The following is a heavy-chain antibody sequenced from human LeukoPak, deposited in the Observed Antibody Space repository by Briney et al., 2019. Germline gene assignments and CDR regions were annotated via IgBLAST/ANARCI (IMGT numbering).Heavy chain of an antibody. V-gene: IGHV4-39*01. Sequence: SETLSLTCTVSGRSISSIGYYWGWIRQPPGKGLEWIGSIYYSGSTYYNPSLKSRVTIPVDTSKNQFSLKLSSVTAADTAVYYCARRSSMVRGVIRPANWGQGTLVTVSS. CDR2: IYYSGST. CDR3: ARRSSMVRGVIRPAN. J-gene: IGHJ4*02. CDR1: GRSISSIGYY. D-gene: IGHD3-10*01.